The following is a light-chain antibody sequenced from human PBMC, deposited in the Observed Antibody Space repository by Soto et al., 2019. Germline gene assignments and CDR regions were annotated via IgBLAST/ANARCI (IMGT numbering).Light chain of an antibody. Sequence: ILLRQSPGTLSLSPGERATVSCRAIQSVSSSYLAWYQQKPGQAPRLLIYGASTRATGIPDRFRGSGSGTEFTLTISRLEPEDFAVYYCQQYGSSPPWTFGQGTKVDIK. CDR1: QSVSSSY. J-gene: IGKJ1*01. CDR3: QQYGSSPPWT. CDR2: GAS. V-gene: IGKV3-20*01.